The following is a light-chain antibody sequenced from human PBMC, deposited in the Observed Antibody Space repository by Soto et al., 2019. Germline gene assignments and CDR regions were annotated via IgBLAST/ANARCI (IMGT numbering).Light chain of an antibody. V-gene: IGKV3-20*01. CDR3: QQFGASFT. Sequence: ETVLTQSPGALSLSAGETATLSCRASQSVSSRSLAWYQQKPAQSPRLLIYAAYNRTPGTPDRFSGSGSGAVFTLTISRLEPEDFALYFCQQFGASFTFGQGTKLDIK. CDR1: QSVSSRS. J-gene: IGKJ2*01. CDR2: AAY.